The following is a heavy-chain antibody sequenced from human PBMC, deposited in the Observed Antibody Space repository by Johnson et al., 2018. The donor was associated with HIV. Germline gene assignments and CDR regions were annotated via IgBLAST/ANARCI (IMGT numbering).Heavy chain of an antibody. J-gene: IGHJ3*01. CDR1: GFTFSSYD. CDR3: AKEESGSFLAFDF. D-gene: IGHD1-26*01. Sequence: VQLVESGGGLVQPGGSLRLSCAASGFTFSSYDMHWVRQATGKGLEWVSAIGSAGDTYYADSVKGRFTISRDNSKNTLYLQMNSLRAEDTAVYHCAKEESGSFLAFDFWGQGTMVTVSS. CDR2: IGSAGDT. V-gene: IGHV3-13*01.